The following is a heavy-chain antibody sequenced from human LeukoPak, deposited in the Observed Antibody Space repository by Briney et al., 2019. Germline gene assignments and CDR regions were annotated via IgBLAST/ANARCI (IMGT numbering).Heavy chain of an antibody. CDR2: IYYSGST. Sequence: SETLSLTCTVSGGSISSYYWSWIRQPPGKGLEWIGYIYYSGSTNYNPSLKSRVTISVDTSKNQFSLKLSSVTAADTAVYYCARGANYKWFLPHYYYYYGTDVWGQGTTVTVSS. CDR1: GGSISSYY. V-gene: IGHV4-59*01. CDR3: ARGANYKWFLPHYYYYYGTDV. D-gene: IGHD3-22*01. J-gene: IGHJ6*02.